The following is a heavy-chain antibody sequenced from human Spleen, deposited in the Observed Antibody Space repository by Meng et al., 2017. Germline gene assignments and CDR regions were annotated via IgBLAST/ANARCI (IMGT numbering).Heavy chain of an antibody. CDR3: ARDVPRDGYNYYYYYYGMDV. J-gene: IGHJ6*02. V-gene: IGHV1-18*01. CDR2: ISAYNGNT. D-gene: IGHD5-24*01. Sequence: ASVKVSCKASGYTFTSYGISWVRQAPGQGLEWIGWISAYNGNTNYAQKLQGRVTMTTDTSTSTAYMELRSLRSDDTAVYYCARDVPRDGYNYYYYYYGMDVWGQGTTVTVSS. CDR1: GYTFTSYG.